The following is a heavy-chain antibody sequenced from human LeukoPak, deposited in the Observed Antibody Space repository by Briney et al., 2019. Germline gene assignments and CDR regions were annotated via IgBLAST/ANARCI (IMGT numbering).Heavy chain of an antibody. CDR1: GFTFSNYA. CDR2: ISGSGDTT. Sequence: GGSVRLSCAASGFTFSNYAMTWVREGPGKGLEWVSGISGSGDTTYYADSEKGRFTTSRDNFRNTLCLQMNSLTVADTAVYFCARESFKAVAGYLDYWGQGILVTVSS. V-gene: IGHV3-23*01. J-gene: IGHJ4*02. CDR3: ARESFKAVAGYLDY. D-gene: IGHD6-19*01.